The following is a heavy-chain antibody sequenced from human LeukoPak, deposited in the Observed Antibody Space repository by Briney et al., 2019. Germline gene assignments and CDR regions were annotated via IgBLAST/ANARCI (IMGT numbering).Heavy chain of an antibody. V-gene: IGHV3-49*04. CDR3: TRVTIFGVVMVDGMDV. CDR1: GFTVDSNY. D-gene: IGHD3-3*01. CDR2: IRSKAYGGTT. J-gene: IGHJ6*02. Sequence: GGSLRLSCAASGFTVDSNYLSWVRQAPGKGLEWVGSIRSKAYGGTTEYAASVKGRFTISRDDSKSIAYLQMNSLKTEDTAVYYCTRVTIFGVVMVDGMDVWGQGTTVTVSS.